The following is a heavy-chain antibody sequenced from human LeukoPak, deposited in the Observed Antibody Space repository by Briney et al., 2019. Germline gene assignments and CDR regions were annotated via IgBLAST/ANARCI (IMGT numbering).Heavy chain of an antibody. CDR1: GFTFSSYG. D-gene: IGHD2-2*01. J-gene: IGHJ6*02. CDR3: AREDIVVVPAAKNYYYYYYGMDV. V-gene: IGHV3-33*01. CDR2: IWYDGSNK. Sequence: GGSLRLSCAASGFTFSSYGMHWVRQAPGKGLEWVAVIWYDGSNKYYADSVKGRFTISRDNSKNTLYLQMNSLRAEDTAVHYCAREDIVVVPAAKNYYYYYYGMDVWGQGTTVTVSS.